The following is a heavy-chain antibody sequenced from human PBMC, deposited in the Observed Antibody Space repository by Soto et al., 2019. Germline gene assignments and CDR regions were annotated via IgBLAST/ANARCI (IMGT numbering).Heavy chain of an antibody. Sequence: WGSLRLSCTASGFSFSSYALGWVRQAPGKGLEWVSTISGSDGKTYYADSVKGRFSISRDTSKTTLFLEMTSLRVADTAVYHCARWSFLVCLDQGTRVTVSS. CDR3: ARWSFLVC. CDR1: GFSFSSYA. V-gene: IGHV3-23*01. D-gene: IGHD1-26*01. J-gene: IGHJ4*02. CDR2: ISGSDGKT.